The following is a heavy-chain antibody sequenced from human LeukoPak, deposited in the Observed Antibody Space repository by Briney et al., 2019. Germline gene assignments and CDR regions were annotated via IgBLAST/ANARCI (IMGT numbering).Heavy chain of an antibody. CDR1: GFTFSSYW. CDR3: ARDQCSSTSCSQSFDY. J-gene: IGHJ4*02. V-gene: IGHV3-33*08. CDR2: IWYDGSNK. D-gene: IGHD2-2*01. Sequence: GGSLRLSCAASGFTFSSYWMSWVRQAPGKGLEWVAVIWYDGSNKYYADSVKGRFTISRDNSKNTLYLQMNSVRAEDTAVYYCARDQCSSTSCSQSFDYWGQGTLVTVSS.